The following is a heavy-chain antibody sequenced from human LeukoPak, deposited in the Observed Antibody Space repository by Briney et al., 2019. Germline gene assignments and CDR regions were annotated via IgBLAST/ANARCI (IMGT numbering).Heavy chain of an antibody. CDR1: GFTFSSYE. J-gene: IGHJ3*02. Sequence: GGSLRLSCAASGFTFSSYEMNWVRQAPGKGLEWVSYISSSGSTIYYADSVKGRFTISRDNAKNSLYLQMNSLRAEDTAVYYCASWKVVVSNGGSDIWGQGTMVTVSS. CDR2: ISSSGSTI. CDR3: ASWKVVVSNGGSDI. V-gene: IGHV3-48*03. D-gene: IGHD3-22*01.